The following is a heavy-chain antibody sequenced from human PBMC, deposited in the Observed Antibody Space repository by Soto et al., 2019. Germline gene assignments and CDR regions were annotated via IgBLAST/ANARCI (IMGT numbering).Heavy chain of an antibody. J-gene: IGHJ4*02. CDR1: GLTFTRYI. V-gene: IGHV3-21*06. Sequence: GGSLRLSFAASGLTFTRYIMNWVRQSPGKGLEWVSSISSTTNYIYYGDSMKGRFTISRDNAKNSLYLEMNSLRAEDTAVYYCARESEDLTSNFDYWGQGTLVTVSS. CDR3: ARESEDLTSNFDY. CDR2: ISSTTNYI.